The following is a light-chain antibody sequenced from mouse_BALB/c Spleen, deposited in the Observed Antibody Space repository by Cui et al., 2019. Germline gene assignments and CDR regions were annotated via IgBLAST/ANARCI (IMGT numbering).Light chain of an antibody. CDR2: VTT. CDR3: QQWSSYPRT. CDR1: PSVRY. Sequence: QIVLTQSPAIMSASPGEKVTMTCSASPSVRYMYWYQQKPGSSPRLLIYVTTNLTCGVPVRFSGSGSGTSYSLTISRMEAEDAATYYCQQWSSYPRTFGGGTKLEIK. J-gene: IGKJ1*01. V-gene: IGKV4-55*01.